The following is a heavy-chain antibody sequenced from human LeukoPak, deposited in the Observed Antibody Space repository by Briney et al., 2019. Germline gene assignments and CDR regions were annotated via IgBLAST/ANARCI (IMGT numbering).Heavy chain of an antibody. V-gene: IGHV4-30-4*01. CDR3: ARALPYDILTEYYFDY. CDR2: IYYSGST. CDR1: GGSISSGDYY. Sequence: TSETLSLTCTVSGGSISSGDYYWSWIRQPPGKGLEWIGYIYYSGSTYYNPSLKSRVTISVDTSKNQFSLKLSSVTAADTAVYYCARALPYDILTEYYFDYWGQGTLVTVSS. D-gene: IGHD3-9*01. J-gene: IGHJ4*02.